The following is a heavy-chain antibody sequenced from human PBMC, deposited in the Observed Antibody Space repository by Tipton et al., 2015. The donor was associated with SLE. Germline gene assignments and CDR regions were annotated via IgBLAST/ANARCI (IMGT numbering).Heavy chain of an antibody. CDR3: ARSARGGFDL. CDR1: GASVSSHY. D-gene: IGHD3-10*01. J-gene: IGHJ3*01. Sequence: TLSLTCTVSGASVSSHYWSWIRQPPGKGLDWIGDIFYTGSTTYNPSLKSRITISLDTSKNQFSLKLRSVTAADTAIYYCARSARGGFDLWGQGTLVTVSS. CDR2: IFYTGST. V-gene: IGHV4-59*02.